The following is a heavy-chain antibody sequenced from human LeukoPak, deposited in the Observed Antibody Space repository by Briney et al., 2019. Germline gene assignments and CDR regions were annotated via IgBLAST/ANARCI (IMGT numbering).Heavy chain of an antibody. CDR2: IYYSGST. CDR1: GGSISSSSYS. CDR3: ATKYYYDSSGYSDAFDI. D-gene: IGHD3-22*01. J-gene: IGHJ3*02. Sequence: SEILSLTCTVSGGSISSSSYSWGWIRQPPGKGLEWIGSIYYSGSTNYNPSLKSRVTISVDTSKNQFSLKLSSVTAADTAVYYCATKYYYDSSGYSDAFDIWGQGTMVTVSS. V-gene: IGHV4-39*07.